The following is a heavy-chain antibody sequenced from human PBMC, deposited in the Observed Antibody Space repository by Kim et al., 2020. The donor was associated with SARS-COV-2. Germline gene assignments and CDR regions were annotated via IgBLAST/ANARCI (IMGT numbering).Heavy chain of an antibody. Sequence: SVKVSCKASGGTFSSYAISWVRQAPGQGLEWMGGIIPIFGTANYAQKFQGRVTITADESTSTAYMELRSLRSEDTAVYYCARDCSGCSCYFCVSCYYYFYGLDGWGQGTTVTVSS. CDR2: IIPIFGTA. CDR3: ARDCSGCSCYFCVSCYYYFYGLDG. J-gene: IGHJ6*02. CDR1: GGTFSSYA. D-gene: IGHD2-15*01. V-gene: IGHV1-69*13.